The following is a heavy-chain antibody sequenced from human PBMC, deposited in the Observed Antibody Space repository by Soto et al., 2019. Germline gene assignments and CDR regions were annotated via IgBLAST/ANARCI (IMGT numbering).Heavy chain of an antibody. D-gene: IGHD5-12*01. CDR2: ISGSGDTT. J-gene: IGHJ4*02. V-gene: IGHV3-23*01. CDR1: GFTFRTYA. Sequence: EVQLLESGGGLVQPGGSLRLSCAASGFTFRTYAMSWVRQAPGKGLEWLSGISGSGDTTYYADSVKDRFTISRDNSENTLYLQMNSRRAEDTAVYYCVKDLWICPEACRAGDYWGQGTLVTVSS. CDR3: VKDLWICPEACRAGDY.